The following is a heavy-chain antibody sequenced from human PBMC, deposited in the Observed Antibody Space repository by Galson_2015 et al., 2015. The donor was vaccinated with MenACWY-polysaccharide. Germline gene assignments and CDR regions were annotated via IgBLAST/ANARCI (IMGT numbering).Heavy chain of an antibody. V-gene: IGHV3-23*01. CDR2: MSGAGLNT. Sequence: SLRLSCAVSGFTFSSHAMSWVRQVPGKGLEWVAGMSGAGLNTYLTDSVKGRFTISKDAFKITFNLQMNNLRVEDTAVYYCVKDKGVTLLGNFDDWGQGTRVTGSS. CDR3: VKDKGVTLLGNFDD. J-gene: IGHJ4*02. CDR1: GFTFSSHA.